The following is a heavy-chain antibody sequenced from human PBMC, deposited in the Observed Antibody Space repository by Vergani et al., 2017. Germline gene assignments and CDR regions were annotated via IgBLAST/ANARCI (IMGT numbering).Heavy chain of an antibody. CDR3: AREARNGASLDYMDV. V-gene: IGHV4-30-2*01. Sequence: QVQLQESGPGLVKPPGTLSLTCAVSGGSISSGGYSWSWIRPPPGKGLEWIGYIYHSGGTYYNPSLKSRVTISVDRSKNQFSLKLSSVTAADTAVYYCAREARNGASLDYMDVWGKGTTVTVSS. J-gene: IGHJ6*03. CDR2: IYHSGGT. D-gene: IGHD3-10*01. CDR1: GGSISSGGYS.